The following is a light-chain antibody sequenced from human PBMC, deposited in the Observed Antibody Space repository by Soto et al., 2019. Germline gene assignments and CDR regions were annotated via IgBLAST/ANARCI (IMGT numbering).Light chain of an antibody. Sequence: QSVLTQPPSASGAPGQRVTISCSGGASNIGRDPVNWYQQVPGTAPKLLIYENNHRPSGVPDRFSGSKSGTSASLVISGLQAEDEADYYCSSYAGSNNVLFGGGTKVTVL. V-gene: IGLV1-44*01. J-gene: IGLJ2*01. CDR1: ASNIGRDP. CDR3: SSYAGSNNVL. CDR2: ENN.